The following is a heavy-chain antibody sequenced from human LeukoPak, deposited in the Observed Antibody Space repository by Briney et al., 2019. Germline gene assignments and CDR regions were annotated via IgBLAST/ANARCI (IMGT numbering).Heavy chain of an antibody. CDR2: INPSGGST. V-gene: IGHV1-46*01. J-gene: IGHJ6*02. CDR1: GDTFTSYY. Sequence: ASVKVSCKASGDTFTSYYMHWVRQAPGQGLEWMGIINPSGGSTSYAQKFQGRVTMTRDTSTSTVYMELSSLRSEDTAVYYCARGGYSYGLSYYYYGMDVWGQGTTVTVSS. CDR3: ARGGYSYGLSYYYYGMDV. D-gene: IGHD5-18*01.